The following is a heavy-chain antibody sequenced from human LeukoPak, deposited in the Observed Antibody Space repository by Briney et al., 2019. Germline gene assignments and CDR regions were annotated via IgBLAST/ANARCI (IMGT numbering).Heavy chain of an antibody. D-gene: IGHD4-11*01. CDR3: ARDNDYTNYY. J-gene: IGHJ4*02. CDR1: GFTFSSYE. Sequence: HPGGSLRLSCAASGFTFSSYEMNWVRQAPGKGLEWVSYISSSGSTIYYADSVKGRFTISRDNAKNSLYLQMNSLRAEDTAVYYCARDNDYTNYYWGQGTLVTVSS. V-gene: IGHV3-48*03. CDR2: ISSSGSTI.